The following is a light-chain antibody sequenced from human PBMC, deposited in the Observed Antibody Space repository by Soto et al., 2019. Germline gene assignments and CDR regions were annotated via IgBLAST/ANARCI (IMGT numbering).Light chain of an antibody. CDR3: QNYNSAPQLT. V-gene: IGKV1-27*01. Sequence: DIQMTQSPSSLSASVGDRVTITCRASQGISNYLAWYQQKPGKVPKLLSYTASTLQSGVPSRFSGSGSGTDFTLTISSLQPEDVATYYCQNYNSAPQLTFGGGTKVEIK. J-gene: IGKJ4*01. CDR2: TAS. CDR1: QGISNY.